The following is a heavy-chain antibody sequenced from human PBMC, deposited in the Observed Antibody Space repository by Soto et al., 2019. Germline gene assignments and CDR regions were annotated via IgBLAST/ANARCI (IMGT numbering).Heavy chain of an antibody. J-gene: IGHJ6*02. CDR3: VKPPVITASYYYYDMDV. V-gene: IGHV3-23*01. CDR2: ISGSGIST. Sequence: PGGSLRLSCAASGFTFSTYPMSWVRQAPGKGQEWVSGISGSGISTYYTDSVKGRFTISRDNSKNTVFLQMNSLRDEDTAVYYCVKPPVITASYYYYDMDVWGQGTTVTVSS. D-gene: IGHD4-4*01. CDR1: GFTFSTYP.